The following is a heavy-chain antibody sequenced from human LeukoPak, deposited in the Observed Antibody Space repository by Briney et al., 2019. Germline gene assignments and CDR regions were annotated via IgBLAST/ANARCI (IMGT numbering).Heavy chain of an antibody. J-gene: IGHJ6*03. Sequence: GGSLRLSCAASGFTFSSYSMNWVRQAPGKGLEWVSSISSSSSYIYYADSVKGRFTISRDNAKNSLYLQMNSLRAEDTAVYYCARDGLSSSEYYYYYYYYMDVWGKGTTVTVSS. CDR2: ISSSSSYI. CDR3: ARDGLSSSEYYYYYYYYMDV. D-gene: IGHD6-6*01. V-gene: IGHV3-21*01. CDR1: GFTFSSYS.